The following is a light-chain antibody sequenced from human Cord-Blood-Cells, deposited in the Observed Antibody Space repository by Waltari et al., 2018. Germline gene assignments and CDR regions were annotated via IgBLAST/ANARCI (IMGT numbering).Light chain of an antibody. CDR3: QQYGSSPT. V-gene: IGKV3-20*01. CDR2: GSC. J-gene: IGKJ1*01. Sequence: EIVLTQSPGTLSLSPGERATLSCSASQSVSSSYLAWYQKKPGQAPRLLLYGSCSRATGIPDRFSGSGSGTDFTLTISRLEPEDFAVYYCQQYGSSPTFGQGTKVEIK. CDR1: QSVSSSY.